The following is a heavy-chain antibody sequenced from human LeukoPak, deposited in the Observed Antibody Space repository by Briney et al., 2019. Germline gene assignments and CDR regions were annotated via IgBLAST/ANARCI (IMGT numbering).Heavy chain of an antibody. V-gene: IGHV3-23*01. J-gene: IGHJ4*02. CDR1: GFTFTTYA. CDR3: AKDRGY. Sequence: GGSLRLSCAASGFTFTTYAMIWVRQAPGKGLEWVSSISGNGDTTNYADSVKGRFTISRDNSNNAVCLQMNSLRGEDTAVYYCAKDRGYWGQGTLVTVSS. CDR2: ISGNGDTT.